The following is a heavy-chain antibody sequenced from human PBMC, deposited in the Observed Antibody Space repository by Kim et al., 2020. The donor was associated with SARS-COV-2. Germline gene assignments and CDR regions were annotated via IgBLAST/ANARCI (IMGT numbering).Heavy chain of an antibody. V-gene: IGHV3-21*01. D-gene: IGHD3-9*01. Sequence: GGSLRLSCAASGFTFSSYSMNWVRQAPGKGLEWVSSISSSSSYIYYADSVKGRFTISRDNAKNSLYLQMNSLRAEDTAVYYCARALTEGYYDILTGYYSGMDVWGQGTMVTVSS. CDR1: GFTFSSYS. CDR3: ARALTEGYYDILTGYYSGMDV. J-gene: IGHJ6*02. CDR2: ISSSSSYI.